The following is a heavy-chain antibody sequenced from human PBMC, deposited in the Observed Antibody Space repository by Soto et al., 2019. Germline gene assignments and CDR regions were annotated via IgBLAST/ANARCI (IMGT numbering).Heavy chain of an antibody. Sequence: EVQLVESGGGFVQPGGSLRLSCAASGFSFSTDWMHWVRQAPGKGLEWVANIKQDGSETYYVDSVKGRFTISGDNAKNSLFLQMNGLRAEDTALYYCARALAADGDFWGQGTLVTVSS. CDR1: GFSFSTDW. CDR3: ARALAADGDF. J-gene: IGHJ4*02. CDR2: IKQDGSET. V-gene: IGHV3-7*01. D-gene: IGHD6-13*01.